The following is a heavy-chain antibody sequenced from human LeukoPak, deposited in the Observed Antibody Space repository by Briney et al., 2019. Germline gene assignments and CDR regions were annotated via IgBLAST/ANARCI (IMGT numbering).Heavy chain of an antibody. Sequence: GALRLSCAASGFTFSIYAVSWVRQAPGKGLECVSTISTRGGSSYYADSVKGRFTISRDNSKNTLYLQMNSLRAEDTAVYYCAKELTCSGGSCYSVYFDYWGQGTLVTVSS. CDR1: GFTFSIYA. CDR2: ISTRGGSS. J-gene: IGHJ4*02. D-gene: IGHD2-15*01. V-gene: IGHV3-23*01. CDR3: AKELTCSGGSCYSVYFDY.